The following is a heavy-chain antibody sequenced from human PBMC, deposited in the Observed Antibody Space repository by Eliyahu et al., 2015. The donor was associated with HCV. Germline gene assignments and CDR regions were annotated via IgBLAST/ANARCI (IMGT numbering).Heavy chain of an antibody. D-gene: IGHD5-18*01. CDR2: XYPGDXDT. CDR1: GYSFTSYW. CDR3: ARKPGTAMDHYYYGMDV. V-gene: IGHV5-51*01. J-gene: IGHJ6*02. Sequence: EVQLVQSGAEVKKPGESLKISCKGSGYSFTSYWIGWVRQMPGKGLXWMGIXYPGDXDTRYSPSFQGQVTISADKSISTAYLQWSSLKASDTAMYYCARKPGTAMDHYYYGMDVWGQGTTVTVSS.